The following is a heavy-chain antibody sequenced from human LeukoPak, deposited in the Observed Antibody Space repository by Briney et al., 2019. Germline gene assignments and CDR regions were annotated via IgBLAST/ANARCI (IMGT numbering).Heavy chain of an antibody. CDR1: GYSISSGYY. CDR2: IYYSGST. V-gene: IGHV4-38-2*02. CDR3: AKGGRRGFD. J-gene: IGHJ4*02. Sequence: SETLSLTCTVSGYSISSGYYWGWIRPSPGKGLEWIGSIYYSGSTYYNPSLKSRVTISVDTSKNQFSLKLSSVTAADTAVYCCAKGGRRGFDWGQGTLVTVSS. D-gene: IGHD3-16*01.